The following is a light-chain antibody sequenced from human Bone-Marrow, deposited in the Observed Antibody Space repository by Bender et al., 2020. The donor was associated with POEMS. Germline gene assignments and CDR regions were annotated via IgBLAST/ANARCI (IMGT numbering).Light chain of an antibody. CDR3: EAWDAGLSGGV. CDR1: NSNIGTNA. Sequence: QSVLTQPPSASGTPGQRVTISCSGSNSNIGTNAVNWYQQFPGTAPKLHIYSDNQRPSGVPDRFYALKPGTSASLATSGLQSEDEADYYCEAWDAGLSGGVVGGGTKPTVL. CDR2: SDN. J-gene: IGLJ3*02. V-gene: IGLV1-44*01.